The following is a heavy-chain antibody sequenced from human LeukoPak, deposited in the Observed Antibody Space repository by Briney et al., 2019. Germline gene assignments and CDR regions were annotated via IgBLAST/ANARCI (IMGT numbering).Heavy chain of an antibody. CDR3: ARASGSSWYPYYYYGMDV. CDR1: GFSFSKFW. J-gene: IGHJ6*02. CDR2: INEDGSEK. V-gene: IGHV3-7*01. D-gene: IGHD6-13*01. Sequence: GGSLRLSCAASGFSFSKFWMTWGRQAPAKGLEWVATINEDGSEKHYADSVKGRFTISRDNSKNTLYLQMNSLRAEDTAVYYCARASGSSWYPYYYYGMDVWGQGTTVTVSS.